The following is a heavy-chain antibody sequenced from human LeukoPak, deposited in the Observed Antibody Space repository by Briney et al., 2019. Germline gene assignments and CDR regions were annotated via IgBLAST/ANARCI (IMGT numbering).Heavy chain of an antibody. V-gene: IGHV3-20*04. Sequence: RPGGSLRLSCAASGFTFDDYGMSWVRQAPGKGLEWVSGVNWNGGSTGYADSVKGRFTIPRDNAKNSLYLQMNSLRAEDTALYYCARGGGYTYDKYFQHWGQGTLVTVSS. J-gene: IGHJ1*01. CDR2: VNWNGGST. CDR1: GFTFDDYG. D-gene: IGHD3-9*01. CDR3: ARGGGYTYDKYFQH.